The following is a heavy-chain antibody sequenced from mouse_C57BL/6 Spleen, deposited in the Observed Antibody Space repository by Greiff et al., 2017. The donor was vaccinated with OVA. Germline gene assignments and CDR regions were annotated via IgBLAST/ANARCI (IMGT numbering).Heavy chain of an antibody. D-gene: IGHD1-1*01. CDR1: GYSFTDYN. CDR3: ARGDYYGSSYGYFDV. J-gene: IGHJ1*03. Sequence: VQLQQSGPELVKPGASVKISCKASGYSFTDYNMNWVKQSNGKSLGWIGVINPNYGTTSYNQKFKGKATLTVDQSSSTAYMKLNSLTSEDSAVYYCARGDYYGSSYGYFDVWGTGTTVTVSS. V-gene: IGHV1-39*01. CDR2: INPNYGTT.